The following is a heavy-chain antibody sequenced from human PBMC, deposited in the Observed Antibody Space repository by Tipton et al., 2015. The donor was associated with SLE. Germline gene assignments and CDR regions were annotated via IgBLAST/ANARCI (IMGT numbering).Heavy chain of an antibody. D-gene: IGHD6-6*01. CDR1: GGSISSHY. J-gene: IGHJ1*01. CDR3: ATREVSSSAPGYFQH. CDR2: IYYSGST. V-gene: IGHV4-59*11. Sequence: TLSLTCTVSGGSISSHYWSWIRQPPGKGLEWIGYIYYSGSTNYNPSLKSRVTISVDTSKNQFSLKLSSVTAADTAVYYCATREVSSSAPGYFQHWGQGTLVTVSS.